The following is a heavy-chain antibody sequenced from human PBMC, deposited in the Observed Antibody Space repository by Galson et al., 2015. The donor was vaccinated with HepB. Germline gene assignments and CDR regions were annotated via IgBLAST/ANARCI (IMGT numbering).Heavy chain of an antibody. CDR1: GGSFSGYY. J-gene: IGHJ6*02. Sequence: SETLSLTCAVYGGSFSGYYWSWIRQPPGKGLEWIGEINHSGSTNYNPSLKSRVTISVDTSKNQFSLKLSSVTAADTAVYYCASLKRYLHYYYYYGMDVWGQGTTVTVSS. D-gene: IGHD3-9*01. V-gene: IGHV4-34*01. CDR2: INHSGST. CDR3: ASLKRYLHYYYYYGMDV.